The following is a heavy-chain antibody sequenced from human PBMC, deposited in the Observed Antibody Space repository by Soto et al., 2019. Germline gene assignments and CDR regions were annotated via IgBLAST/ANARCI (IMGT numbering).Heavy chain of an antibody. V-gene: IGHV4-59*01. J-gene: IGHJ4*02. D-gene: IGHD2-21*02. CDR2: IYYSGST. CDR1: GGSIGGYY. Sequence: SVTLCLTWTVSGGSIGGYYWSWIRQPPGKGLEWIGYIYYSGSTNYNPSLKSRVTISVNTSKNQFSLKLSSVTAADTAVYYCARRWGPTFDFWGQGTLVTVSS. CDR3: ARRWGPTFDF.